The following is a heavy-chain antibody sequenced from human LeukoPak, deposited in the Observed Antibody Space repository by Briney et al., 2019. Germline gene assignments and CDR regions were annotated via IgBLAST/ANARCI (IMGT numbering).Heavy chain of an antibody. D-gene: IGHD5-12*01. CDR1: GYTFTGYY. J-gene: IGHJ2*01. Sequence: ASVKVSCKASGYTFTGYYMHWVRQAPGQGLEWMGWINPNSCGTNYAQKFQGRVTMTRDTSISTAYMELSRLRSDDTAVYYCAREDSGYDLWYFDLWGRGTLVTVSS. CDR3: AREDSGYDLWYFDL. V-gene: IGHV1-2*02. CDR2: INPNSCGT.